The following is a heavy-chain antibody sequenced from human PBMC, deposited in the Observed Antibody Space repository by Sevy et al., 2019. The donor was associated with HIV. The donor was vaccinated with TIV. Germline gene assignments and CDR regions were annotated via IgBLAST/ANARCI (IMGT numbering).Heavy chain of an antibody. CDR3: AKVGYCSGSSCYSIYYGMDF. CDR2: ITGSGGST. Sequence: GGSLRLSCAASGFTFSRNAMSWVRQAPGKGLEWASGITGSGGSTYYADSVKGRFTISRDNSKNTLYLQMNSLRVEDTAVYYCAKVGYCSGSSCYSIYYGMDFWGQGTTVTVSS. J-gene: IGHJ6*02. V-gene: IGHV3-23*01. CDR1: GFTFSRNA. D-gene: IGHD2-2*02.